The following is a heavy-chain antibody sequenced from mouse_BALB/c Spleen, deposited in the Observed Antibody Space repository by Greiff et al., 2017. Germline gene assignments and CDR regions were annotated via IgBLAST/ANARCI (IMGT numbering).Heavy chain of an antibody. CDR1: GYTFTSYW. Sequence: QVQLQQSGPELVKPGASVKLSCKTSGYTFTSYWIQWVKQRPGQGLGWIGEIFPGTGTTYYNEKFKGKATLTIDTSSSTAYMQLSSLTSEDSAVYFCARGATVVATWDYFDYWGQGTTLTVSS. V-gene: IGHV1S132*01. CDR2: IFPGTGTT. CDR3: ARGATVVATWDYFDY. J-gene: IGHJ2*01. D-gene: IGHD1-1*01.